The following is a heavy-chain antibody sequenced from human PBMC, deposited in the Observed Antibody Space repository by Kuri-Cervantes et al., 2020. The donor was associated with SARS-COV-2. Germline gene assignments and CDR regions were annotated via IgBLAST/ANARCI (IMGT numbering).Heavy chain of an antibody. CDR2: ISGSGSYM. V-gene: IGHV3-21*04. Sequence: GESLKISCEATGFTSSAYTMNWVRQGPGKALQWVSSISGSGSYMYYADSVKGRFTISRDSAKNSVYLQMNSLRTEDTALYYCAKGSSGSYEWFDPWGQGTLVTVSS. J-gene: IGHJ5*02. D-gene: IGHD1-26*01. CDR1: GFTSSAYT. CDR3: AKGSSGSYEWFDP.